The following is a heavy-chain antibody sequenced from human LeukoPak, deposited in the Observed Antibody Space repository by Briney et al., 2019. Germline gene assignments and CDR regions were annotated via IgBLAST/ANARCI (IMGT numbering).Heavy chain of an antibody. J-gene: IGHJ6*02. CDR2: INSDGSST. Sequence: GGSLRLSCAASGFTFSSYWMHWVRQAPGKGRVWGSRINSDGSSTSYADSVKGRFTISRDNAKNTLYLQMNSLRAEGTAVYYCARDAAPEWELLCGMDVWGQGTTVTVSS. V-gene: IGHV3-74*01. CDR1: GFTFSSYW. CDR3: ARDAAPEWELLCGMDV. D-gene: IGHD1-26*01.